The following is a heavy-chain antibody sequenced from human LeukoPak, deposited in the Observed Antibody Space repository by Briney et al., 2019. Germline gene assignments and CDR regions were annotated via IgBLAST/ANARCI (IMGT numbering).Heavy chain of an antibody. CDR3: ARSGIVVVPAAIPYYYYGMDV. D-gene: IGHD2-2*01. CDR1: GGSISSSSYY. J-gene: IGHJ6*02. CDR2: IYYSGST. Sequence: SETLSLTCTVSGGSISSSSYYWGWIRQPPGKGLEWIGSIYYSGSTYYNPSLKSRVTISVDTSKNQFSLKLSSVTAADTAVYYCARSGIVVVPAAIPYYYYGMDVWGQGTTVTVSS. V-gene: IGHV4-39*07.